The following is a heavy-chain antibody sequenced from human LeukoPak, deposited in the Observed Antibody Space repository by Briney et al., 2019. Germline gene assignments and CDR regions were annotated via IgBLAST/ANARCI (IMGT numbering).Heavy chain of an antibody. Sequence: PSETLSLTCTVSGYSISSGYYWGWIQQPPGKGLEWIGSIYHSGSTYYNPSLKSRVTISVDTSKNQFSLKLSSVTAADTAVYYCARGYSGYDHYYYYYYYMDVWGKGTTVTVSS. V-gene: IGHV4-38-2*02. CDR2: IYHSGST. CDR3: ARGYSGYDHYYYYYYYMDV. J-gene: IGHJ6*03. D-gene: IGHD5-12*01. CDR1: GYSISSGYY.